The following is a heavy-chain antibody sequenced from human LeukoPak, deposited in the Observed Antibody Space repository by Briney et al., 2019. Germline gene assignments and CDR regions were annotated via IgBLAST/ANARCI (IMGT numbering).Heavy chain of an antibody. CDR2: IYTSGST. CDR1: GGSISSYY. D-gene: IGHD2-2*01. CDR3: ARWYCGRGTCYYLDY. V-gene: IGHV4-4*07. J-gene: IGHJ4*02. Sequence: PSETLSLTCTVSGGSISSYYWSWIRQPAGKGLEWIGRIYTSGSTNYNPSLKSRVTMSVDTSKNQFSLRLNSVTAADTAVYFCARWYCGRGTCYYLDYWGQGTLVTVSS.